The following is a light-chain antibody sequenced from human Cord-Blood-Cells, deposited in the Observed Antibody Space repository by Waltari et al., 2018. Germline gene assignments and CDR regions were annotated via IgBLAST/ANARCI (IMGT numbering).Light chain of an antibody. CDR3: SSYTSSSTLYG. CDR2: EVS. J-gene: IGLJ1*01. CDR1: SSDVGGYNY. V-gene: IGLV2-14*01. Sequence: QSALTQPASVSGSPGQSITISCTGTSSDVGGYNYVSWYQQHPGDAPKLMIYEVSNRPSGVSNRCSGSKSGNTASLTISGLQAEDEADYYCSSYTSSSTLYGFGTGTKVTVL.